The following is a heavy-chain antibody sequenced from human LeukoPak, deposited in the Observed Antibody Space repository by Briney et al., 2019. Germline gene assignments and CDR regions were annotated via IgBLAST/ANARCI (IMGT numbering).Heavy chain of an antibody. D-gene: IGHD6-19*01. V-gene: IGHV1-8*01. CDR2: MNPKTGNT. CDR1: GYTFTNFD. Sequence: ASVKVSRKASGYTFTNFDINWVRQATGQGLEWMGWMNPKTGNTGSAQNLQGRITMTTDTSTTTAYMELRRLRPDDTAVYYCARLYSSGWPLECMDVWGQGTTVTVPS. J-gene: IGHJ6*02. CDR3: ARLYSSGWPLECMDV.